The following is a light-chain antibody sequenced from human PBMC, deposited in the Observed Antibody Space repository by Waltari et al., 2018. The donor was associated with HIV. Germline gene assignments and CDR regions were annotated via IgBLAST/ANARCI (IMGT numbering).Light chain of an antibody. V-gene: IGLV2-23*02. Sequence: QSALTQPASVSGSPGQSITISCTETSSDVGNYNLDSWYQQYTGKAPKLLIYEVTKRPSGVSSRFSGSKSGNTASLTISDLQSEDEANYYCCSYGSSATFVVFGGGTRVTV. J-gene: IGLJ2*01. CDR1: SSDVGNYNL. CDR3: CSYGSSATFVV. CDR2: EVT.